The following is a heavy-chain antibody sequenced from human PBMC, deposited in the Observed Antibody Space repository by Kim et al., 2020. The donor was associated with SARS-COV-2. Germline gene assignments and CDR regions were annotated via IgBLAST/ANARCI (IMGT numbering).Heavy chain of an antibody. V-gene: IGHV4-39*01. CDR3: ARGSGSYYYGMDV. Sequence: YNPSLKSRVTISVDTSKNQFSLKLRSVTAADTAVYYCARGSGSYYYGMDVWGQGTTVTVSS. D-gene: IGHD1-26*01. J-gene: IGHJ6*02.